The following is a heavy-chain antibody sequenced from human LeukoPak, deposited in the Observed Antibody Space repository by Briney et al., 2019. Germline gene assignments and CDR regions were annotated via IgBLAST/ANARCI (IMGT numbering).Heavy chain of an antibody. D-gene: IGHD6-19*01. CDR3: AGMAAYSSGWYDY. CDR2: IIPIFGTA. J-gene: IGHJ4*02. Sequence: ASVKVSCKASGYTFTGYYMHWVRQAPGQGLEWMGGIIPIFGTANYAQKFQGRVTITADESTSTAYMELSSLRSEDTAVYYCAGMAAYSSGWYDYWGQGTLVTISS. V-gene: IGHV1-69*13. CDR1: GYTFTGYY.